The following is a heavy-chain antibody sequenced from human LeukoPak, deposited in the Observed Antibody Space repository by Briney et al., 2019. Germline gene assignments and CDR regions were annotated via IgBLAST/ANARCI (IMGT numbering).Heavy chain of an antibody. Sequence: SGGSLRLSCAASGFIFSSYPMSWVRQAPGKGLEWVSATSGTAENTYYADSVKGRFSISRDNSRNTVHLQMNSLRPEDTAVYYCANQRGGFWGQGTLVTVSS. CDR2: TSGTAENT. J-gene: IGHJ4*02. D-gene: IGHD3-10*01. CDR1: GFIFSSYP. V-gene: IGHV3-23*01. CDR3: ANQRGGF.